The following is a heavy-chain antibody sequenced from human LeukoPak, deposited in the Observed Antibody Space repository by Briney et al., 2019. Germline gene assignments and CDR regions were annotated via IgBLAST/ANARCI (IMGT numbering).Heavy chain of an antibody. D-gene: IGHD3-3*01. CDR1: GITVSANY. Sequence: GGSLRLSCAAPGITVSANYMSGVRWTPERGGDWVSDIYSGGAAYYSVFVKGRFTISRDSSKNMVHLQMDRLTPEDTGVYYCARRPDFWSSSYTHRDRFDSWGQGTLVSVSS. CDR2: IYSGGAA. CDR3: ARRPDFWSSSYTHRDRFDS. V-gene: IGHV3-66*02. J-gene: IGHJ4*02.